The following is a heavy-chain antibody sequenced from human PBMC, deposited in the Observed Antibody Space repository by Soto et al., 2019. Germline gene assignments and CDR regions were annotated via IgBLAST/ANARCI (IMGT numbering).Heavy chain of an antibody. Sequence: QVQLVQSGAEVKKPGASVKVSCKASGYTVTSYGINWVRQAPGQGLEWMGWISAYNGNTNYAQKLQGRATMTTDTSTSTAHMELRALRSDDTAVYYCASVTTVETGSYWGQGTLVTVSS. D-gene: IGHD4-17*01. CDR1: GYTVTSYG. CDR2: ISAYNGNT. J-gene: IGHJ4*02. V-gene: IGHV1-18*01. CDR3: ASVTTVETGSY.